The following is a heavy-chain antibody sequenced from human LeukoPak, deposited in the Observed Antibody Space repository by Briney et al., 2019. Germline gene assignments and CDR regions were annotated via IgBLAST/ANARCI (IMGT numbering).Heavy chain of an antibody. J-gene: IGHJ5*02. CDR3: ARVTGYCSSTSCPPWGWFDP. D-gene: IGHD2-2*01. CDR1: GGSISSYY. CDR2: IYYSGST. Sequence: SETLSLTCTVSGGSISSYYWSWIRQPPGKGLEWIGYIYYSGSTNYNPSLKSRVTISVDTSKNQFSLKLSSVTAADTAVYYCARVTGYCSSTSCPPWGWFDPWGQGTLVTVSS. V-gene: IGHV4-59*01.